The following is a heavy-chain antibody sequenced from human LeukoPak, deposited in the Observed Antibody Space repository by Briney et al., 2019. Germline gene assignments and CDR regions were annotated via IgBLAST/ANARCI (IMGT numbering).Heavy chain of an antibody. CDR1: GFTFSDYY. J-gene: IGHJ6*04. Sequence: GGSLRLSCAASGFTFSDYYMSWIRQAPGKGLEWVSYISSSSSYTNYADSVKGRFTISRDNARRSLYLQMNSLRAEDTAVYYCARSAASSSRDYYYGMDVWGKGTTVTVSS. CDR2: ISSSSSYT. V-gene: IGHV3-11*06. CDR3: ARSAASSSRDYYYGMDV. D-gene: IGHD6-13*01.